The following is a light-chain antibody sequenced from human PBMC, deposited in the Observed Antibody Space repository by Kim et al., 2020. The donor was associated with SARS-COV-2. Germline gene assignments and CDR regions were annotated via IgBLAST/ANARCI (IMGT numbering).Light chain of an antibody. CDR1: TSNIGNNF. Sequence: GQRVTMSCSGSTSNIGNNFVNWYQQVPGTAPKLLIHSSNQRPSGVPDRFSGSKSGPSASLAISGLQSEDEADYYCAAWDDSLNGWVFGGGTRLTVL. V-gene: IGLV1-44*01. CDR3: AAWDDSLNGWV. J-gene: IGLJ3*02. CDR2: SSN.